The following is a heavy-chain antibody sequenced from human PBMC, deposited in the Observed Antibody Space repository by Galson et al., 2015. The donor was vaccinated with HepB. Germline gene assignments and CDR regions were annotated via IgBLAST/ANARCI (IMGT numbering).Heavy chain of an antibody. J-gene: IGHJ4*02. V-gene: IGHV3-30*19. CDR2: ISYDGDNK. D-gene: IGHD3-16*01. Sequence: SLRLSCAASGFSFSHYPMHWVRQAPGKGLEWVTFISYDGDNKTYADSVKGRFTISRDDSKNTLYLQMNALRADDSAVYFCARGGSYEQLDHWGQGTLVTVSS. CDR1: GFSFSHYP. CDR3: ARGGSYEQLDH.